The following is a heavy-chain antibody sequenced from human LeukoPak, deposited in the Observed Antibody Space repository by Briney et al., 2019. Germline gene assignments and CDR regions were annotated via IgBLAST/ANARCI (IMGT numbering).Heavy chain of an antibody. CDR1: GYTFTSYG. Sequence: AASVKVSCKASGYTFTSYGISWVRQAPGQGLEWMGWISAYNGNTNYAQKLQGRVTMTTDTSTSTAYMELRSLRSDDTAVYYCARGEDTAMVRNYYGMDVWGKGTTVTVSS. V-gene: IGHV1-18*01. D-gene: IGHD5-18*01. J-gene: IGHJ6*04. CDR2: ISAYNGNT. CDR3: ARGEDTAMVRNYYGMDV.